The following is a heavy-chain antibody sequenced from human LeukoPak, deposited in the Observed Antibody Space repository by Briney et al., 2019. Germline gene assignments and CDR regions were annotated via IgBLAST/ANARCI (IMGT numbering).Heavy chain of an antibody. CDR1: GFTFINYR. J-gene: IGHJ4*02. D-gene: IGHD1-26*01. CDR3: ARGDSGSYYFDY. CDR2: ISTSRSYI. Sequence: GGSLRLSCAASGFTFINYRMNWVRQAPGEGLEWVSSISTSRSYIYYADSVKGRFTISRDNAKNSLYLQMNSLRAEDTAVYYCARGDSGSYYFDYWGQGTLVTVSS. V-gene: IGHV3-21*01.